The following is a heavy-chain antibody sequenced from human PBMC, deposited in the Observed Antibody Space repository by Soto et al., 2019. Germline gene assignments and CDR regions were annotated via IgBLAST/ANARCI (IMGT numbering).Heavy chain of an antibody. CDR2: ISAYNGNT. Sequence: QVQLVQSGAEVKKPGASVKVSCKASGYTFTSYGISWVRQAPGQGLEWMGWISAYNGNTNYAQKLRGXGXXXTXXSTSTAYMELRSLRSDDTAVYYCARASGSAYWFDPWGQGTLVTVSS. CDR3: ARASGSAYWFDP. J-gene: IGHJ5*02. D-gene: IGHD1-26*01. V-gene: IGHV1-18*01. CDR1: GYTFTSYG.